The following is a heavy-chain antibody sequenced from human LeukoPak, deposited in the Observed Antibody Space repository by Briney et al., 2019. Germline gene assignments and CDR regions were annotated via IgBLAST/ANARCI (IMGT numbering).Heavy chain of an antibody. CDR1: GFTFGDYT. D-gene: IGHD4-17*01. Sequence: GGSLRLSCTVSGFTFGDYTMSWVRQAPGKGLEWVGFIRSKAYGGTTEYAASVTGRFTISRDDSKSIAYLQMNSLKTEDTAVYYCTANMTTVTPFDYRGQGTLVTVSS. V-gene: IGHV3-49*04. J-gene: IGHJ4*02. CDR3: TANMTTVTPFDY. CDR2: IRSKAYGGTT.